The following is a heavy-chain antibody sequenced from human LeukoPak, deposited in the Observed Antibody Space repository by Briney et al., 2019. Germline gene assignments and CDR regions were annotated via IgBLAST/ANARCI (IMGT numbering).Heavy chain of an antibody. V-gene: IGHV4-30-2*01. CDR2: IYHSGST. D-gene: IGHD5-18*01. J-gene: IGHJ6*03. CDR1: GGSISSGGYY. CDR3: ARAPLGYSYGSSYYYYMDV. Sequence: PSQTLSLTCTVSGGSISSGGYYWRWIRQPPGKGLEWIGYIYHSGSTYYNPSLKSRVTISVDRSKNQFSLKLRPVTAADTAVYYCARAPLGYSYGSSYYYYMDVWGKGTTVTVSS.